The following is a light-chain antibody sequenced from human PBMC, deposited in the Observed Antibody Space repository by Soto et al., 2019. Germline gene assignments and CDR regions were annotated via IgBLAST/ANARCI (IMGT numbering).Light chain of an antibody. CDR1: QSVSTY. V-gene: IGKV3-11*01. J-gene: IGKJ4*01. CDR3: QQRSNWPPELS. CDR2: DAS. Sequence: ETLLTQSPATLSLSPGEGATLACRTSQSVSTYLAWYQQKPGQAPRLLIHDASNRVTGIPARFRGSGSGTDLTLTISSLEPDDFAVYYCQQRSNWPPELSFGGGTKVDIK.